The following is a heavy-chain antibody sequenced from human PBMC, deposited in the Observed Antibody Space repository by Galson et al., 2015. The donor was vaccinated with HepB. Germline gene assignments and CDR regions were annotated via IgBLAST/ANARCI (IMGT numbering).Heavy chain of an antibody. CDR2: TYYRARWYN. Sequence: CAISGDSVSNNNAAWNWIRKSPSRGLEWLGRTYYRARWYNDYAESLRSRININPDTSKNQFSLQLKSVTPEDTAVYYCARVFGTIYYYRLDVWGQGTTVTVSS. CDR3: ARVFGTIYYYRLDV. CDR1: GDSVSNNNAA. V-gene: IGHV6-1*01. D-gene: IGHD2-2*01. J-gene: IGHJ6*02.